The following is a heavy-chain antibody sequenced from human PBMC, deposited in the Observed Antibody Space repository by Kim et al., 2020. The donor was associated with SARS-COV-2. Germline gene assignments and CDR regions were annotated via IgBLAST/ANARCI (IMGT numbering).Heavy chain of an antibody. CDR3: ARDSVRHFDY. V-gene: IGHV6-1*01. D-gene: IGHD6-6*01. J-gene: IGHJ4*02. Sequence: YNDYAVSVKSRITITPDTSKNPFSLQLNSVTPEDTAVYYCARDSVRHFDYWGQGTLVTVSS. CDR2: YN.